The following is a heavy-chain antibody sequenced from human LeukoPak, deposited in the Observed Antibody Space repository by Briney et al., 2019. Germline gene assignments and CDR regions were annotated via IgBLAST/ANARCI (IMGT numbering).Heavy chain of an antibody. J-gene: IGHJ3*02. V-gene: IGHV4-59*10. CDR3: ARAPVTVKDSFDI. Sequence: PSETLSLTCAVYGGSFSGYYWSWIRQPAGKGLEWIGRIFTSGSTNYNASLKSRVTMSVDTSKNQFSLKLRSMTAADTAVYYCARAPVTVKDSFDIWGQGTMVTVSS. CDR2: IFTSGST. D-gene: IGHD4-11*01. CDR1: GGSFSGYY.